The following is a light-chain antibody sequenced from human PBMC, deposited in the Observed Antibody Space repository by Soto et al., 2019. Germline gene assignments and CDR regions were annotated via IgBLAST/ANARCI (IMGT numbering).Light chain of an antibody. CDR3: QQYDKTVPPVT. J-gene: IGKJ4*01. V-gene: IGKV3-15*01. Sequence: TQSPAIVSVSPGERATLSCRASRSVSTNLAWYQHKHGQAPRLLIYGASTRVTDIPPRFSGSGSGTEFTLTINYLKSEDFGVYYWQQYDKTVPPVTFGGGTKVEI. CDR2: GAS. CDR1: RSVSTN.